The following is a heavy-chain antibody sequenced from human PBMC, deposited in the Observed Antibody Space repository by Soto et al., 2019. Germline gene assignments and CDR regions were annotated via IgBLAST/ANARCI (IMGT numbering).Heavy chain of an antibody. V-gene: IGHV3-23*01. CDR2: ISGSGADT. CDR1: GFTFSSYA. Sequence: GGSLRLSCAASGFTFSSYAMSWVRQAPGKGLEWVSAISGSGADTYYADSVKGRFTISRDKSKSTLYLQMDSLRAEDTALYYCARCASGIVGAFDIWGQGTMVTVSS. J-gene: IGHJ3*02. D-gene: IGHD3-16*02. CDR3: ARCASGIVGAFDI.